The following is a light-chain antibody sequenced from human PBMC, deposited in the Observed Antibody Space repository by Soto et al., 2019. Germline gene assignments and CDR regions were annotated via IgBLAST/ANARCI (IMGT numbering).Light chain of an antibody. V-gene: IGLV1-51*02. Sequence: QSVLTQPPSVSAAPGQKVTISCSGSRSNVGNNYVSWYQQLLGTAPRLLIYENNKRPSGIPDRFSGSKSGPSATLGITGLQTGDEADYYCGTWDSSLSYYVFGTGTKLTVL. CDR2: ENN. CDR3: GTWDSSLSYYV. J-gene: IGLJ1*01. CDR1: RSNVGNNY.